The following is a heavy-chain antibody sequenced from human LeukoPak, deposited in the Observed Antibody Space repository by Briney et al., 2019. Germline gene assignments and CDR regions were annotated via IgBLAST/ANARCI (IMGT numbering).Heavy chain of an antibody. V-gene: IGHV3-64D*09. J-gene: IGHJ5*02. Sequence: GGSLRLSCSASGFTFSRYAMHWVRQAPGKGLEHVSVISSNGGSTYYADSVKGRFTISRDNSKNTLYLQMSSLRAEGTAVYYCVKAYYDFWSAYANWFDPWGQGTLVTVSS. D-gene: IGHD3-3*01. CDR2: ISSNGGST. CDR3: VKAYYDFWSAYANWFDP. CDR1: GFTFSRYA.